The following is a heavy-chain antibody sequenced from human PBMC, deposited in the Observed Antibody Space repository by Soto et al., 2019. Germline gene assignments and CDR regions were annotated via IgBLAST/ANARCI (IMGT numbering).Heavy chain of an antibody. CDR1: GFPFRSYW. CDR2: INNDGSAA. J-gene: IGHJ5*02. V-gene: IGHV3-74*01. CDR3: VRDKPHNWFDP. Sequence: PGGSLILSCASSGFPFRSYWMHWVRQVPGKGLVWVSRINNDGSAATYADSVKGRFTISRDNAKNTVYLQMNSLRAEDTAVYYCVRDKPHNWFDPWGQGTPVTVSS.